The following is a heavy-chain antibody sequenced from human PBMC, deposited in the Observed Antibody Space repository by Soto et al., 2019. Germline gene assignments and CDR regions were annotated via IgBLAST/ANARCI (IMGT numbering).Heavy chain of an antibody. CDR1: GGSISSGGYY. Sequence: SETLSLTCTVSGGSISSGGYYWSWIRQHPGKGLEWIGYIYYSGSTYYSPSLKSRVTISVDTSKNQFSLKLSSVTAADTAVYYCAGETVVYYYGMDVWGQGTTVTVSS. CDR2: IYYSGST. CDR3: AGETVVYYYGMDV. J-gene: IGHJ6*02. D-gene: IGHD2-15*01. V-gene: IGHV4-31*03.